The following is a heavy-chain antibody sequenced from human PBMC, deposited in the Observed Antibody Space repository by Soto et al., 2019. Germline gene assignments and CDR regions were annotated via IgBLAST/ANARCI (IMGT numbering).Heavy chain of an antibody. CDR3: ANGGRFHMDV. Sequence: ELQLVESGGNLVQPGGSLRLSCAASDVILSNFWMHWVRQVPGKGLAWVSRISRYGSDPTYADSVKGRFTISWDIAKNPLYLQMSSLRAEDTAIYYCANGGRFHMDVWGKGTTVTVSS. CDR1: DVILSNFW. J-gene: IGHJ6*03. D-gene: IGHD3-16*01. CDR2: ISRYGSDP. V-gene: IGHV3-74*01.